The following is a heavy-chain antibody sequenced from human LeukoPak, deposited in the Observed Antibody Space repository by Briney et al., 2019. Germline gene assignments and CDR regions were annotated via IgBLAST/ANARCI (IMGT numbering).Heavy chain of an antibody. CDR1: GYTFTGYY. Sequence: ASVKVSCKASGYTFTGYYMHWVRQAPGQGLEWMGRINPNSGGTNYAQKFQGRVTMTRDTSISTAYMELSRLRSDDTAVYYCARDPGYYYDSSGYYYYYYGMDVWGQGTTVTVSS. V-gene: IGHV1-2*06. J-gene: IGHJ6*02. D-gene: IGHD3-22*01. CDR3: ARDPGYYYDSSGYYYYYYGMDV. CDR2: INPNSGGT.